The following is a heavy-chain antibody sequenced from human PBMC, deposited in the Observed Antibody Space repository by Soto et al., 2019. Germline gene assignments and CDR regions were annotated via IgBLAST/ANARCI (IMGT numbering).Heavy chain of an antibody. D-gene: IGHD3-22*01. V-gene: IGHV3-30-3*01. Sequence: LRLSCAASGFTFSSYAMHWVRQAPGKGLEWVAVISYDGSNKYYADSVKGRFTISRDNSKNTLYLQMNSLRAEDTAVYYCARKYDSSGYYYYYYGMDVWGQGTTVTVSS. CDR1: GFTFSSYA. CDR2: ISYDGSNK. CDR3: ARKYDSSGYYYYYYGMDV. J-gene: IGHJ6*02.